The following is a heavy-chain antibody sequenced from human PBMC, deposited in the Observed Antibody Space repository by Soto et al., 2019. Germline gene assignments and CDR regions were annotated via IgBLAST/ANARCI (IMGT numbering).Heavy chain of an antibody. V-gene: IGHV3-23*01. CDR3: AMTRLYDTGTNDYHRDALDI. J-gene: IGHJ3*02. CDR2: ISGSGGRV. Sequence: EVQLLESGGGMVEPRGSLKLSCAASGFSFGTYVMNWVRQAPGKGLEWVSGISGSGGRVYSADSVKGRFTISRDNSRNTLYLQMNSLRAEDTAIYYCAMTRLYDTGTNDYHRDALDIWGQGTTVTVSS. D-gene: IGHD3-22*01. CDR1: GFSFGTYV.